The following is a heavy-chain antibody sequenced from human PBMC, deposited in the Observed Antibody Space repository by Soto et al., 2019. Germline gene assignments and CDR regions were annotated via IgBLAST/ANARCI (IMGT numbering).Heavy chain of an antibody. CDR2: IYYSGST. CDR3: ARRYGGNLDY. Sequence: QVQLQESGPGLVKPSETLSLTCTVSGGSISNFYWSWIRQPPGKGLEWIGYIYYSGSTNYNPSLKSRVTISVDTYKNQFSLKLSSVTAADTAVYFCARRYGGNLDYWGQGTLVTVSS. V-gene: IGHV4-59*08. CDR1: GGSISNFY. J-gene: IGHJ4*02. D-gene: IGHD1-26*01.